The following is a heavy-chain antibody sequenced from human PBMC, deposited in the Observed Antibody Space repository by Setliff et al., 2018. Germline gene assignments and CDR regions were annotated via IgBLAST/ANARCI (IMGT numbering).Heavy chain of an antibody. V-gene: IGHV3-48*03. D-gene: IGHD3-22*01. CDR3: ARGGAGAYYFGSSGYYPGY. CDR1: GFNFNSYE. Sequence: GGSLRLSCAAPGFNFNSYEMNWVRQAPGKGLEWISYISVSGNTVYYTGSVEGRFTISRDNDKSSLYLQMNNVRVDDTAVYYCARGGAGAYYFGSSGYYPGYWGQGTLVTVSS. J-gene: IGHJ1*01. CDR2: ISVSGNTV.